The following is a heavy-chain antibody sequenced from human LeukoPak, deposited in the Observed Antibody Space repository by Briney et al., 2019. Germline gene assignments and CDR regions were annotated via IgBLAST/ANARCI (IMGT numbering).Heavy chain of an antibody. V-gene: IGHV1-2*02. CDR1: GYTFDENN. CDR3: SRAGDESTGHYDSLHF. Sequence: GASVKVSCKASGYTFDENNIHWVRQAPGQGPEWMGWINPKSGATDSAQQFQGRLTMTRDTSIGTASMDLSGLRRDDTSIYYCSRAGDESTGHYDSLHFWGQGTMVTVSS. J-gene: IGHJ3*01. CDR2: INPKSGAT. D-gene: IGHD2-8*02.